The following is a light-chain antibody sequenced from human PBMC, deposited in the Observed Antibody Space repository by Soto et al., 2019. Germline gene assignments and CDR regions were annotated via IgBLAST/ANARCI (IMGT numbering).Light chain of an antibody. Sequence: QSVLTQPASVSGSPGQSITISCTGSTSDVGAYNYVSWYKHHPGQAPQLMIYEVSTRPSGVSHRFSGSKSGNTASLTISGLQADDEGDYYCSSKTSSSSPFVFGTGTKLTVL. V-gene: IGLV2-14*01. CDR2: EVS. CDR3: SSKTSSSSPFV. CDR1: TSDVGAYNY. J-gene: IGLJ1*01.